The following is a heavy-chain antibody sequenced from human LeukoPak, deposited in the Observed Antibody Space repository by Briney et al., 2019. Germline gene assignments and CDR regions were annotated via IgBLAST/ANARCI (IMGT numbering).Heavy chain of an antibody. CDR1: GGSISSGDYY. CDR2: IYYSGST. D-gene: IGHD2-2*01. J-gene: IGHJ4*02. Sequence: SETLSLTCTVSGGSISSGDYYWSWIRQPPGKGLEWIGYIYYSGSTYYNPSLKSRVTISVDTSKNRFSLKLSSVTAADTAVYYCAREYVVVVPAATYFDYWGQGTLVTVSS. CDR3: AREYVVVVPAATYFDY. V-gene: IGHV4-30-4*01.